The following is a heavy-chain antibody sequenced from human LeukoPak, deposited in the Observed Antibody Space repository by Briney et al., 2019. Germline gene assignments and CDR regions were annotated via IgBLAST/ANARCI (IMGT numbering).Heavy chain of an antibody. V-gene: IGHV4-4*07. Sequence: SETLSLTCTVSGGSISSYYWSWIRRPAGKGLEWIGRIYTSGSTNYNPSLKSRVTMSVDTSKNQFSLKLSSVTAADTAVYYCARVDLAARAILLAFDIWGQGTMVTVSS. D-gene: IGHD6-6*01. CDR3: ARVDLAARAILLAFDI. CDR1: GGSISSYY. CDR2: IYTSGST. J-gene: IGHJ3*02.